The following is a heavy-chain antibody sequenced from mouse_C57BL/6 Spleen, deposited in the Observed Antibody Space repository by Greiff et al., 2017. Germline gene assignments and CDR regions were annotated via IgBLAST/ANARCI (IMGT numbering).Heavy chain of an antibody. CDR1: GYSFTGYY. V-gene: IGHV1-42*01. CDR3: ARRWDVGFAY. CDR2: INPSTGGT. Sequence: EVMLVESGPELVKPGASVKISCKASGYSFTGYYMNWVKQSPEKSLEWIGEINPSTGGTTYNQKFKAKATLTVDKSSSTAYMQLKSLTSEDSAVYYCARRWDVGFAYWGQGTLVTVSA. J-gene: IGHJ3*01. D-gene: IGHD4-1*01.